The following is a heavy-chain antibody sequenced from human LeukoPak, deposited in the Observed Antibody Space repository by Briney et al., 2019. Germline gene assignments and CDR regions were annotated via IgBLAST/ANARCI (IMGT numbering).Heavy chain of an antibody. J-gene: IGHJ6*02. V-gene: IGHV1-69*04. CDR2: IIPILGVA. CDR1: RGTFSSYG. CDR3: ARDGGGGYYYYGMDV. D-gene: IGHD2-15*01. Sequence: SVKVSCKASRGTFSSYGINWVRQAPGQGLEWMGRIIPILGVANFAQKFQGRITITAHESTSTAYMELSSLRSEDTAVYYCARDGGGGYYYYGMDVWGQGTTVTVSS.